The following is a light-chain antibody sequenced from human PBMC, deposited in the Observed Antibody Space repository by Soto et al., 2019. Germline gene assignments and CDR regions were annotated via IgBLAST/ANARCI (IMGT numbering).Light chain of an antibody. CDR2: GAS. V-gene: IGKV3-20*01. CDR3: QQYNNWPQT. CDR1: QSLSSSY. J-gene: IGKJ1*01. Sequence: EIVLTQSPGTLSLSPGERATLSCRASQSLSSSYLAWYQQKPGQAPRLLLYGASSRATGIPDRFSGSGSGTDFTLTISSLQSEDFAVYYCQQYNNWPQTFGQGTKVDIK.